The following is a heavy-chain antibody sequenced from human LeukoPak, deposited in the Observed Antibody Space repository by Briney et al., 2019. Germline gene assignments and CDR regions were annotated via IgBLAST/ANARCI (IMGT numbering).Heavy chain of an antibody. CDR1: GYTFTGYY. J-gene: IGHJ5*02. Sequence: GASVKVSCKASGYTFTGYYMHWVRQAPGQGLEWMGWINPNSGGTNYAQKFQGRVTMTRDTSISTAYMELSRLRSDDTAVYYCARWGAAIVVVPAAKIPITAFDPWGQGTLVTVSS. CDR2: INPNSGGT. CDR3: ARWGAAIVVVPAAKIPITAFDP. V-gene: IGHV1-2*02. D-gene: IGHD2-2*01.